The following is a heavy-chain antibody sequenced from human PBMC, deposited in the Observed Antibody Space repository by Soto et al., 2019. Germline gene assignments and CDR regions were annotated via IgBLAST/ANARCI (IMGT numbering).Heavy chain of an antibody. CDR2: ISSSSSYI. Sequence: GGSLRLSCAASGFTFSSYSMNWVRQAPGKGLEWVSSISSSSSYIYYADSVKGRFTISRDNAKNSLYLQMNSLRAEDTAVYYCARGDYLDYYYYYYMDVWGKGTTVTVSS. J-gene: IGHJ6*03. V-gene: IGHV3-21*01. CDR3: ARGDYLDYYYYYYMDV. D-gene: IGHD4-17*01. CDR1: GFTFSSYS.